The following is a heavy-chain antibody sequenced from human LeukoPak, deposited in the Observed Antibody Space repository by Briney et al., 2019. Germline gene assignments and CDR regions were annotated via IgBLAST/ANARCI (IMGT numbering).Heavy chain of an antibody. J-gene: IGHJ6*02. CDR2: IYPRDGST. D-gene: IGHD4-17*01. CDR3: ARGTTVDYYYGMDV. CDR1: GYSFTSNY. V-gene: IGHV1-46*01. Sequence: ASVKVSCKASGYSFTSNYIHWVRQAPGQGLEWMGMIYPRDGSTSYAQKFQGRVTVTRDTSTSTVHMELSSLRSEDTAVYYCARGTTVDYYYGMDVWGQGTTVTVSS.